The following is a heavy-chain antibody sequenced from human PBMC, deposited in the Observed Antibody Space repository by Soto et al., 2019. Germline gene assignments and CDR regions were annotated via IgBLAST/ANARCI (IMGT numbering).Heavy chain of an antibody. CDR3: ARQTDLLFFDWSLPVFDY. J-gene: IGHJ4*02. V-gene: IGHV4-59*01. CDR2: IYYSGST. Sequence: SETLSLTCTVSGGSISSYYWSWIRQPPGKGLEWIGYIYYSGSTNYNPSLKSRVTISVDTSKNQFSLKLSSVTAADTAVYYCARQTDLLFFDWSLPVFDYWGPGPFVTLSS. D-gene: IGHD3-9*01. CDR1: GGSISSYY.